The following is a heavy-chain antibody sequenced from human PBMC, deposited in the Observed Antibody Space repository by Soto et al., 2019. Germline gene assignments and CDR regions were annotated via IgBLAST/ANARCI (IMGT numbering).Heavy chain of an antibody. V-gene: IGHV1-2*02. CDR3: ARDPIRGGVPYFFDF. CDR1: GYTFTDYF. Sequence: QVQLVQSGAEVKRPGASVKVSCKASGYTFTDYFVHWVRLAPGQGLEWMGWVNPDTGVATFPQKFQGRVTVTRDASINTDYMELTNLTSEDTGIYYCARDPIRGGVPYFFDFWGRGTQVTVSS. D-gene: IGHD3-16*01. J-gene: IGHJ4*02. CDR2: VNPDTGVA.